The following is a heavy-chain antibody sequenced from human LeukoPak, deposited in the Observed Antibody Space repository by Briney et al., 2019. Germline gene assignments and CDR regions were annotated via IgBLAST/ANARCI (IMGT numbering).Heavy chain of an antibody. CDR2: MNPNSGNT. CDR1: GYTFANYD. V-gene: IGHV1-8*01. D-gene: IGHD6-19*01. J-gene: IGHJ4*02. Sequence: ASVRVSCKASGYTFANYDINWVRRAAGQGLEWMGWMNPNSGNTAYAQKLQGRVTFSRTSSISTAYMELSSLRSEDTAVYYCARVGFDGSGWYPNLDFWGQGTLVTVSS. CDR3: ARVGFDGSGWYPNLDF.